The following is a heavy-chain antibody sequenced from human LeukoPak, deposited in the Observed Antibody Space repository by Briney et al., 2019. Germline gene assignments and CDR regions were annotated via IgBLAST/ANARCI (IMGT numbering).Heavy chain of an antibody. Sequence: GGSLRLSCAASGFTFSSYAMSWVRQAPGKGLEWVSAISGSGGSTYYADSVKSRFTISRDNSKNTLYLQMNSLRAEDTAVCYCARDSPIKTYYYDSSNAFDIWGQGTMVTVSS. J-gene: IGHJ3*02. D-gene: IGHD3-22*01. V-gene: IGHV3-23*01. CDR2: ISGSGGST. CDR3: ARDSPIKTYYYDSSNAFDI. CDR1: GFTFSSYA.